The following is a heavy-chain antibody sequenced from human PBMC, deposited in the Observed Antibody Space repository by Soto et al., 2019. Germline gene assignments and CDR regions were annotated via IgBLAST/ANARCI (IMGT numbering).Heavy chain of an antibody. Sequence: QVQLVESGGGVVQPGRSLRLSCAASGFTFSSYAMHWVRQAPGKGLEWVAVISYDGSNKYYADSVKGRFTISRDNSKNTLYLQMNSLRAEDTAVYYCAAIAAAWEVYAFDIWGQGTMVTVSS. CDR2: ISYDGSNK. CDR1: GFTFSSYA. CDR3: AAIAAAWEVYAFDI. D-gene: IGHD6-13*01. V-gene: IGHV3-30-3*01. J-gene: IGHJ3*02.